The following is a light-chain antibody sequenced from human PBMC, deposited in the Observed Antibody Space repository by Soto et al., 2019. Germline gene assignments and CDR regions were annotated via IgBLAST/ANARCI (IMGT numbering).Light chain of an antibody. CDR2: AAS. Sequence: DIQMTQSPSSLSASVGDRVTITCRTSQSIRSSLNWYQQKPGKAPNLLIYAASRLQTAVPSTFSGSGSGTDFTLTFSSLHPADFATYYCQQSYSTPFTFGPGTKVDI. V-gene: IGKV1-39*01. J-gene: IGKJ3*01. CDR1: QSIRSS. CDR3: QQSYSTPFT.